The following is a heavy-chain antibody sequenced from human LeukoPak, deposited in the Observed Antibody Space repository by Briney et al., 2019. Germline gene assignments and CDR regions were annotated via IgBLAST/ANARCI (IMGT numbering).Heavy chain of an antibody. CDR2: IIAIFGTA. CDR1: AATFTIYT. J-gene: IGHJ4*02. D-gene: IGHD5-18*01. Sequence: SGTLSCTSSAATFTIYTTSRVRQPPGPGLEWMGGIIAIFGTANYAQTFQGRVTITADKSTSTAYMELSSLRSEDTAVYYCAADSGYSYGLFDYWGQGTLVTVSS. V-gene: IGHV1-69*06. CDR3: AADSGYSYGLFDY.